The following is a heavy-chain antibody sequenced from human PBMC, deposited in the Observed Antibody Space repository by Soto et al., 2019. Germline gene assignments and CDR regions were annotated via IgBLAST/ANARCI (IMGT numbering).Heavy chain of an antibody. D-gene: IGHD6-6*01. V-gene: IGHV3-11*01. CDR2: ISHRSLTI. J-gene: IGHJ4*02. Sequence: GGSLRLSCAASGFTFSDHYMAWFRQTPERGLEWLAYISHRSLTIYHARSVKDRFTISRDDATDSVYLQMNNLRVEDTAVYFCARGGGSSPFDYWGQGTVVTVSS. CDR1: GFTFSDHY. CDR3: ARGGGSSPFDY.